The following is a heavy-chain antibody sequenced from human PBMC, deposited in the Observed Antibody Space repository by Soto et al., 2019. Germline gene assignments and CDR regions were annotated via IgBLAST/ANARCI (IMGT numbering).Heavy chain of an antibody. J-gene: IGHJ4*02. D-gene: IGHD5-18*01. CDR3: AKTDGYEVEY. V-gene: IGHV5-51*01. Sequence: CNGSGYSFVSYWIAWVRQMPGKGLEWMGSIYPGDSDTTYSPSIQGQVTISADKSSTTVYLQWNTLKASDTAMYYCAKTDGYEVEYWGQGTQVTVSS. CDR2: IYPGDSDT. CDR1: GYSFVSYW.